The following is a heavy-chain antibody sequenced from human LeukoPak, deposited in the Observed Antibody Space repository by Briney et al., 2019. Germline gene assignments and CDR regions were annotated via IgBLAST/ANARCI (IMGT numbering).Heavy chain of an antibody. CDR2: MNPNSGNT. Sequence: ASVKVSCKASGYTFSGYYIHWVRQATGQGLEWMGWMNPNSGNTGYAQKFQGRVTITRNTSISTAYMELSSLRSEDTAVYYCARRFEVEAAEADAFDIWGQGTMVTVSS. J-gene: IGHJ3*02. D-gene: IGHD6-13*01. V-gene: IGHV1-8*03. CDR1: GYTFSGYY. CDR3: ARRFEVEAAEADAFDI.